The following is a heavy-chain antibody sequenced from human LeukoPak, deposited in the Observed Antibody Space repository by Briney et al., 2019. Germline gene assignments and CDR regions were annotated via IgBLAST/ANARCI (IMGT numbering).Heavy chain of an antibody. J-gene: IGHJ4*02. CDR3: ARAGAYHFDN. CDR2: INPSSGGT. Sequence: ASVKVSCKASGYTFTDYYIHWVRQAPGQGLEWMGWINPSSGGTNYAQNFQGRVTMTRDTSISTAYMELSRLRSDDTAVYYCARAGAYHFDNWGQGTLVTVSS. V-gene: IGHV1-2*02. CDR1: GYTFTDYY. D-gene: IGHD3-16*01.